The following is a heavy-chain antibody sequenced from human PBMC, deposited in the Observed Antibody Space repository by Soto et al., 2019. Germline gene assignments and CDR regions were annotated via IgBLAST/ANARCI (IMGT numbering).Heavy chain of an antibody. J-gene: IGHJ5*02. CDR1: GFTFSSYD. D-gene: IGHD6-13*01. CDR2: IGTAGDT. Sequence: EVQLVESGGGLVQPGGSLRLSCAASGFTFSSYDMHWVRQATGKGLEWVSAIGTAGDTYYPGSVKGRFTISRENAXNXXYLQKNNLRAGDTAVYYCARGEADSSSWHVGWFDPWGQGALVTVSS. V-gene: IGHV3-13*01. CDR3: ARGEADSSSWHVGWFDP.